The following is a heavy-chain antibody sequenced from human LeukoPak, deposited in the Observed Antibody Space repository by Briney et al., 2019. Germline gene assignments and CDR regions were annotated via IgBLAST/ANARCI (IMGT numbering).Heavy chain of an antibody. CDR2: TSSDLNVK. Sequence: GGSLRLSCAASGFTFRNYVIRWVRQAPGKGLEWVAVTSSDLNVKLYADSVKGRFTISRDNSRSTLYLQMNSLRPEDTAIYYCAREGYYGSGSPPSLYFDYWDQGTLVTVSS. CDR3: AREGYYGSGSPPSLYFDY. D-gene: IGHD3-10*01. J-gene: IGHJ4*02. V-gene: IGHV3-30-3*01. CDR1: GFTFRNYV.